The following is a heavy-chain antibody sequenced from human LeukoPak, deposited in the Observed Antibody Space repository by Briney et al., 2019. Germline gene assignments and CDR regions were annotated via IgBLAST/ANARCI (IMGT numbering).Heavy chain of an antibody. V-gene: IGHV3-7*03. Sequence: GGSLRLSCAASGFTFSSYWMSWVRQAPGKGLEWVANIKQDGSEKYYVDSVKGRFTISRDNAKNSLYLQMNSLRAEDTAVYYCAKTGRDYGDFFYFDYWGQGTLVTVSS. J-gene: IGHJ4*02. CDR1: GFTFSSYW. CDR2: IKQDGSEK. CDR3: AKTGRDYGDFFYFDY. D-gene: IGHD4-17*01.